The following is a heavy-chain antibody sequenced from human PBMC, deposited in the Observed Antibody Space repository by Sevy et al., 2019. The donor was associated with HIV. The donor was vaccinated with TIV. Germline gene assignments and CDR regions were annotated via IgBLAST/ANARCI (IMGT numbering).Heavy chain of an antibody. CDR3: ASHDWGREDY. CDR1: GYSISSGYW. Sequence: SETLSLTCVVSGYSISSGYWWDWFRRPPGKGLEWIGAIHYTGTTQYTPSLNRRVTLSADRSKNQFSLRLSSMTAADTAVYYCASHDWGREDYWGQGTLVTVSS. J-gene: IGHJ4*02. V-gene: IGHV4-38-2*01. CDR2: IHYTGTT. D-gene: IGHD7-27*01.